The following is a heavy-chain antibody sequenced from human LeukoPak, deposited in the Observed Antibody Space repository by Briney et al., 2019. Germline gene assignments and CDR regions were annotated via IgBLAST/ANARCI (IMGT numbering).Heavy chain of an antibody. J-gene: IGHJ4*02. Sequence: PGGSLRLSCAASGFTFSSYSMNWARQAPGKGLEWVSSISSSSSYIYYADSVKGRFTISRDNAKNSLSLQMNSLRAEDTAVYYCARTPSGYSYGQRIDYWGQGTLVTVSS. V-gene: IGHV3-21*01. CDR2: ISSSSSYI. CDR3: ARTPSGYSYGQRIDY. CDR1: GFTFSSYS. D-gene: IGHD5-18*01.